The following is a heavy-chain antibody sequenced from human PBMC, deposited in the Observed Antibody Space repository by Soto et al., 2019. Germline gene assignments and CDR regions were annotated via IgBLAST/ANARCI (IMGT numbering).Heavy chain of an antibody. CDR2: IDPSDSYT. J-gene: IGHJ4*02. CDR1: GYSFTSYW. V-gene: IGHV5-10-1*01. Sequence: PGESLKISCKGSGYSFTSYWISWVRQMPGKGLEWMGRIDPSDSYTNYSPSFQGHVTISADKSISTAYLQWSSLKASDTAMYYCARTTDSHSSSSPWAPIDDSGQGTRVTVSS. D-gene: IGHD6-6*01. CDR3: ARTTDSHSSSSPWAPIDD.